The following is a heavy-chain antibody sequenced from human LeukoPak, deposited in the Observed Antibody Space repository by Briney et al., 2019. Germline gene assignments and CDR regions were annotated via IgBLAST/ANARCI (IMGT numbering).Heavy chain of an antibody. J-gene: IGHJ3*02. D-gene: IGHD1-1*01. V-gene: IGHV3-23*01. CDR2: ILGSGRKT. Sequence: GGSLRLSCAASGFSLTTYTMSWVRQAPGKGLEWVSSILGSGRKTYYADSVKGRFTISRDTSKNTVFLQMNGLRVEDTALYYCAKDRVPDGGWNFDIWGQGTVVTVSA. CDR3: AKDRVPDGGWNFDI. CDR1: GFSLTTYT.